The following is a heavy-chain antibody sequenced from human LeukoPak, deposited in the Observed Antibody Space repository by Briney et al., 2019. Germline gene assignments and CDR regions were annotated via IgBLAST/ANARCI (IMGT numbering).Heavy chain of an antibody. CDR3: ARDRELAALDP. J-gene: IGHJ5*02. CDR2: LYHSGTI. CDR1: GDSLRTTTYY. Sequence: PSETLSLTCTVSGDSLRTTTYYWGWIRQPPGKGLEWIGGLYHSGTIYYNPSLKNRVTISADKSKNHFSLKLTSVTAADTAVYYCARDRELAALDPWGQGTLVIVSS. D-gene: IGHD1-26*01. V-gene: IGHV4-39*07.